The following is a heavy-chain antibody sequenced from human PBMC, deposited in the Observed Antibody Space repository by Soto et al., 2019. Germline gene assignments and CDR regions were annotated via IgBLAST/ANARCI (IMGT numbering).Heavy chain of an antibody. CDR3: ARGGSGSQTVGY. D-gene: IGHD1-26*01. CDR2: IYSRGGT. Sequence: EVQVVESGGGLVQPGGSLRLSCAAPGFTVSNNYMTWVRQAPGKGLEWVSLIYSRGGTDYADSVKGRFTISRDNSKNMVYLQMNSLRVEDTAVYYCARGGSGSQTVGYWGQGARVTVSS. CDR1: GFTVSNNY. V-gene: IGHV3-66*01. J-gene: IGHJ4*02.